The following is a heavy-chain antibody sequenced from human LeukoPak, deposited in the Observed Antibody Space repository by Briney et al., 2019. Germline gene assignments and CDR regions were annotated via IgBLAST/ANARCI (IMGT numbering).Heavy chain of an antibody. CDR1: GGSISSYY. Sequence: PSETLSPTCTVSGGSISSYYWSWIRQPAGKGLEWIGRIYTSGSTNYNPSLKSRVTMSVDTSRSQFSLKLSSVTAADTAVYYCRFYGDYHRGLDYWGQGTLVTVSS. V-gene: IGHV4-4*07. J-gene: IGHJ4*02. CDR3: RFYGDYHRGLDY. CDR2: IYTSGST. D-gene: IGHD4-17*01.